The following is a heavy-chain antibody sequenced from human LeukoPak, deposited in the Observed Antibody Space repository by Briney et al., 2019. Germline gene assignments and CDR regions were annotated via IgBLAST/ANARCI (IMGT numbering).Heavy chain of an antibody. CDR3: ATTLRFLEWLPTD. CDR1: GYTFTGYY. Sequence: GASVKVSCKASGYTFTGYYMHWVRQAPGQGLEWMGRINPNSGGTNYAQKFQGRVTMTRDTSISTAYMELSRLRSDDTAVYYCATTLRFLEWLPTDWGQGTLVTVSS. V-gene: IGHV1-2*06. J-gene: IGHJ4*02. D-gene: IGHD3-3*01. CDR2: INPNSGGT.